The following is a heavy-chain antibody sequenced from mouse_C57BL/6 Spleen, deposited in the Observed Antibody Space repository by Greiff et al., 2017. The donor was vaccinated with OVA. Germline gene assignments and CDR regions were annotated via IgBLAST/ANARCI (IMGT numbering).Heavy chain of an antibody. J-gene: IGHJ4*01. Sequence: EVKLQESGEGLVKPGGSLKLSCAASGFTFSSYAMSWVRQTPEKRLEWVAYISSGGDYIYYADTVKGRFTISRDNARNTLYLQMSSLKSEDTAMYYCTRDLETGTGAMDYWGQGTSVTVSS. CDR3: TRDLETGTGAMDY. V-gene: IGHV5-9-1*02. CDR2: ISSGGDYI. D-gene: IGHD4-1*01. CDR1: GFTFSSYA.